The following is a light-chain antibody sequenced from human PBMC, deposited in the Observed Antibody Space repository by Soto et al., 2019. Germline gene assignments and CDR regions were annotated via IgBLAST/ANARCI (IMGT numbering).Light chain of an antibody. CDR2: GAS. CDR1: QDIRSS. Sequence: VAPCGRRAIYQRASQDIRSSLAWYQQKPGQAPRLLIYGASIRATGVPATFSGSGSWIELNLRICSLQSEHLRVYCCAQDSSWGLSFGGGTKVDIK. V-gene: IGKV3-15*01. CDR3: AQDSSWGLS. J-gene: IGKJ4*01.